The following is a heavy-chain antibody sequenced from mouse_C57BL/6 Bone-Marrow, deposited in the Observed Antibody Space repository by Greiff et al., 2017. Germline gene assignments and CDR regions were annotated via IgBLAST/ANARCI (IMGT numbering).Heavy chain of an antibody. CDR2: IDPRSGNT. CDR1: GYTFTSYG. J-gene: IGHJ2*01. Sequence: VQLQQSGAELARPGASVKLSCTASGYTFTSYGISWVKQRTGQGLEWIGEIDPRSGNTYYNAKFKGKATLTADKSSSTAYMELRSLTSEDSAVYFCARRREGVDYWGQGTTLTVSS. V-gene: IGHV1-81*01. CDR3: ARRREGVDY.